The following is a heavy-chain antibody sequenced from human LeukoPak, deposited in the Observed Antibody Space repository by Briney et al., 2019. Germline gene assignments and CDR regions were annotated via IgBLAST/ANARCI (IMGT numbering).Heavy chain of an antibody. CDR3: ARGAGYTNWFDP. Sequence: SETLSLTCAVSGGSISSDGYSWSWIRQPPGKGLEWIGYIYHSGSTYYNPSLKSRVTISVDRSKNQFSLKLSSVTAADTAMYYCARGAGYTNWFDPWGQGTLVTVSS. D-gene: IGHD5-24*01. CDR1: GGSISSDGYS. J-gene: IGHJ5*02. V-gene: IGHV4-30-2*01. CDR2: IYHSGST.